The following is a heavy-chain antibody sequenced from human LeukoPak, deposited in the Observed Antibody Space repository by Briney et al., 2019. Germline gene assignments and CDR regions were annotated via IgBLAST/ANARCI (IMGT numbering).Heavy chain of an antibody. J-gene: IGHJ4*02. V-gene: IGHV1-2*06. Sequence: ASVKVSCKASGYTFTGYYMHWVRQAPGQGLEWMGRINPNSGGTTYAQKFQGRVTMTRDTSISTAYMELSSLRSEDTAVYYCARGYYYDSSGSSMGLRYWGQGTLVTVSS. CDR3: ARGYYYDSSGSSMGLRY. CDR1: GYTFTGYY. CDR2: INPNSGGT. D-gene: IGHD3-22*01.